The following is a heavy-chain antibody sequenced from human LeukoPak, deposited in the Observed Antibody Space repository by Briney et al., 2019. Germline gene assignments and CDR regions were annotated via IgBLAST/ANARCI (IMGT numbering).Heavy chain of an antibody. CDR1: GFTFSNYG. CDR2: IRYDGSNK. Sequence: HPGGSLRLSCSASGFTFSNYGIHWARQAPGKGLEWVAFIRYDGSNKYYADSVKGRFTISRDNSKNTLSLQMNSLRAEDTAVYYCARVLRYCSGGNCYSGGLGYMDVWGKGTTVTISS. D-gene: IGHD2-15*01. V-gene: IGHV3-30*02. J-gene: IGHJ6*03. CDR3: ARVLRYCSGGNCYSGGLGYMDV.